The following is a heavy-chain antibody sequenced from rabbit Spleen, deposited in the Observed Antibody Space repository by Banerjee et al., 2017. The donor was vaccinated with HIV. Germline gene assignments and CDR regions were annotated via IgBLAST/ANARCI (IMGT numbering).Heavy chain of an antibody. CDR2: INAATGKP. CDR3: ARDLAGAIGWNFYL. CDR1: GFTISSSYG. D-gene: IGHD4-1*01. V-gene: IGHV1S45*01. Sequence: QEQLVESGGGLVQPEGSLTLTCTASGFTISSSYGMCWVRQAPGKGLEWIACINAATGKPVYATWANGRFSISRTSSTTVTLQMTSLTAADTATYLCARDLAGAIGWNFYLWGPGTLVTVS. J-gene: IGHJ4*01.